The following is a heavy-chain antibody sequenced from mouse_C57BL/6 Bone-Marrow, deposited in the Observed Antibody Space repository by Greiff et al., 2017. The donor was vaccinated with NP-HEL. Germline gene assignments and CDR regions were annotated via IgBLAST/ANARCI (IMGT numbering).Heavy chain of an antibody. CDR1: GFNIKDDY. CDR3: TTSYYSNYRGFAY. V-gene: IGHV14-4*01. Sequence: VQLQQSGAELVRPGASVKLSCTASGFNIKDDYMHWVKQRPEQGLEWIGWIDPENGDTEYASKFQGKATITADTSSNTAYLQLSSLTSEDTAGYYCTTSYYSNYRGFAYWGQGTLVTVSA. J-gene: IGHJ3*01. D-gene: IGHD2-5*01. CDR2: IDPENGDT.